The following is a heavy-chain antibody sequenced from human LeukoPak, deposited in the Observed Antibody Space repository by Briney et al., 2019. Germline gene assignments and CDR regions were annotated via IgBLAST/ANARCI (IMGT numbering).Heavy chain of an antibody. CDR1: GFTFDDYA. V-gene: IGHV3-43D*03. D-gene: IGHD1-1*01. Sequence: GGSLRLSCEASGFTFDDYAMHWVRQVPGKGLEWVSVINSDGHTTNYADSVKGRFTISRDNSKNSLFVQMNSLRAEDTAVYFCAKSRSGSANWALQIFDNWGQGTLVTVSS. CDR3: AKSRSGSANWALQIFDN. CDR2: INSDGHTT. J-gene: IGHJ4*02.